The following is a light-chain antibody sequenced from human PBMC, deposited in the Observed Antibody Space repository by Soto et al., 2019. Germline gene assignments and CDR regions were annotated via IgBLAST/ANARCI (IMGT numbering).Light chain of an antibody. CDR2: DAS. CDR3: HERTNWRIT. CDR1: QNVGSL. J-gene: IGKJ5*01. V-gene: IGKV3-11*01. Sequence: ESVLTQSPATLSLSPGEIATLSCRASQNVGSLLAWSQQKPGQAPRLLMYDASNRAAGVPARFSGSGSVTDFTLTISSLEPEDFAIYYCHERTNWRITFGQGTRLDIK.